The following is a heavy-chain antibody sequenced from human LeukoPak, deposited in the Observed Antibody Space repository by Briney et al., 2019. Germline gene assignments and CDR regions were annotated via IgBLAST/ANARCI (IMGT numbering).Heavy chain of an antibody. V-gene: IGHV1-69-2*01. D-gene: IGHD1-26*01. CDR2: VDPEDGET. CDR1: GYTFTDYY. CDR3: ARARGRELPFDY. Sequence: GASVKVSCKASGYTFTDYYMHWVQQAPGKGLEWMGRVDPEDGETIYAEKFQGRVTITADTSTDTAYMELSSLRSEDTAVYYCARARGRELPFDYWGQGTLVTVSS. J-gene: IGHJ4*02.